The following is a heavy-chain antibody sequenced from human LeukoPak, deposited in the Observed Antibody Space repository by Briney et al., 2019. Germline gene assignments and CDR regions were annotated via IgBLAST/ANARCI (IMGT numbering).Heavy chain of an antibody. J-gene: IGHJ4*02. CDR2: ISSSSRYI. V-gene: IGHV3-21*01. CDR1: GFTFSSYS. Sequence: GGSLRLSCAASGFTFSSYSMNWVRQAPGKGLEWVSSISSSSRYIYYADSVKGRFTISTDNAKNSLYLQMNRLRAEDTAVYYCARGPRGYSGYGYYFDYWGQGTLVTVSS. CDR3: ARGPRGYSGYGYYFDY. D-gene: IGHD5-12*01.